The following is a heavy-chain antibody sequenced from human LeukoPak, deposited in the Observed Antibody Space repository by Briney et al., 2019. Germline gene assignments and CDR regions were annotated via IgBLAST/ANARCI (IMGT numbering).Heavy chain of an antibody. Sequence: GESLKISCKGSGYSFTSYWIGWVRQMPGKGLEWMGIIYPGDSDTRYSPSFQGQVTISADKSISTAFLQWSSLKASDTAMYYCARTLVPAATNYYYYMDVWGKGTTVTVSS. CDR2: IYPGDSDT. D-gene: IGHD2-2*01. CDR1: GYSFTSYW. V-gene: IGHV5-51*01. J-gene: IGHJ6*03. CDR3: ARTLVPAATNYYYYMDV.